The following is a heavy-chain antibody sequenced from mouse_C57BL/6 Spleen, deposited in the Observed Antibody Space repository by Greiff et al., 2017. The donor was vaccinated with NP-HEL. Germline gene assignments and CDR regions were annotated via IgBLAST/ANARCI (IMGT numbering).Heavy chain of an antibody. Sequence: QVQLQQSGAELVRPGASVKLSCKASGYTFTDYYINWVKQRPGQGLEWIARIYPGSGNTYYNEKFKGKATLTAEKSSSTAYMQLSSLTSEDSAVYFCARGDSSGYTLYAMDYWGQGTSVTVSS. CDR1: GYTFTDYY. D-gene: IGHD3-2*02. J-gene: IGHJ4*01. CDR3: ARGDSSGYTLYAMDY. CDR2: IYPGSGNT. V-gene: IGHV1-76*01.